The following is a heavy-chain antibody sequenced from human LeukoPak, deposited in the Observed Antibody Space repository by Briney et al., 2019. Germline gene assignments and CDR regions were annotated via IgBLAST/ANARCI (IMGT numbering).Heavy chain of an antibody. J-gene: IGHJ4*02. CDR1: VFTLSDYS. V-gene: IGHV3-21*04. CDR3: AKTHSWGVINTPYSFDY. D-gene: IGHD2-21*01. CDR2: INPTSTSI. Sequence: GGSLTLSCAASVFTLSDYSINWVRQAPGKGLEWVSSINPTSTSIYYADAVKARFTISRHNAKSSLYLQMNSLRAEDTAEYYCAKTHSWGVINTPYSFDYWGQGTLVTVSS.